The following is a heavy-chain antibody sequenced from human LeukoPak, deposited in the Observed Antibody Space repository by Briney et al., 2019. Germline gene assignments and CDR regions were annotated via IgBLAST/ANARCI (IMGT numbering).Heavy chain of an antibody. CDR3: ARRIRIAAAGTDYFDY. CDR1: GYSFTSYW. Sequence: GESLKISCKGSGYSFTSYWIGWVRQMPGKGLEWMGIIYPGDSDTRYSPSSQGQVTISADKSISTAYLQWSSLKASDTAMYYCARRIRIAAAGTDYFDYWGQGNLVTVSS. J-gene: IGHJ4*02. D-gene: IGHD6-13*01. CDR2: IYPGDSDT. V-gene: IGHV5-51*01.